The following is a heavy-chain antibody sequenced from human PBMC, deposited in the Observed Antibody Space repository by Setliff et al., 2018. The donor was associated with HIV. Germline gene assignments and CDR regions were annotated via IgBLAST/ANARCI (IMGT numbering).Heavy chain of an antibody. CDR2: SRSKSEGYAT. Sequence: PGGSLRLSCAVSGVTYNDHFMDWVRQAPGKGLEWLGRSRSKSEGYATYYAASVKDRFIISRDESKTALFLQMNSLRTEDAAMCYCTRSKWGSGFDYWGQGTLVTVSS. V-gene: IGHV3-72*01. CDR1: GVTYNDHF. CDR3: TRSKWGSGFDY. J-gene: IGHJ4*02. D-gene: IGHD1-26*01.